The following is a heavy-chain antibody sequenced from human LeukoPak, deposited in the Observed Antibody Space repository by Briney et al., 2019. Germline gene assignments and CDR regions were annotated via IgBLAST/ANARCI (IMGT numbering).Heavy chain of an antibody. D-gene: IGHD2-2*02. V-gene: IGHV4-38-2*01. J-gene: IGHJ5*02. CDR3: ARTDIVVVPAAILGSWFDP. CDR1: GYSISSGYY. CDR2: IYHSGST. Sequence: PSETLSLTCAVSGYSISSGYYWGWIRQPPGKGLEWIGSIYHSGSTYYNPSLKSRVTISVDTSKNQFSLKLSSVTAADTAVYYSARTDIVVVPAAILGSWFDPWGQGTLVTVSS.